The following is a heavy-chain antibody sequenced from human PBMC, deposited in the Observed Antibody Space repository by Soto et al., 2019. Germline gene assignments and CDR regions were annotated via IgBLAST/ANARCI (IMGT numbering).Heavy chain of an antibody. Sequence: QVQLQESGPGLVKPSGTLSLTCAVSSGSISSSNWWSWVRQPPGKGLEWIGEIYHSGSTNYNPSLKSRVTISVDKSKNQFSLKLSSVTAADTAVYYCARVYCSSTGCYGPYYFDYWGQGTLVTVSS. J-gene: IGHJ4*02. CDR2: IYHSGST. D-gene: IGHD2-2*01. V-gene: IGHV4-4*02. CDR1: SGSISSSNW. CDR3: ARVYCSSTGCYGPYYFDY.